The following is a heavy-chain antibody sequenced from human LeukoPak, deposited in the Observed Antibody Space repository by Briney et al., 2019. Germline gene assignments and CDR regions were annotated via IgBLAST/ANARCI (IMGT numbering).Heavy chain of an antibody. CDR2: IYYSGST. CDR1: GGSISSYY. J-gene: IGHJ4*02. D-gene: IGHD3-22*01. CDR3: ARGVTDYYDSSGYYPDY. Sequence: SETLSLTCTVPGGSISSYYWSWIRQPPGKGLEWIGYIYYSGSTNYNPSLKSRVTISVDTSKNQFSLKLSSVTAADTAVYYCARGVTDYYDSSGYYPDYWGQGTLVTVSS. V-gene: IGHV4-59*01.